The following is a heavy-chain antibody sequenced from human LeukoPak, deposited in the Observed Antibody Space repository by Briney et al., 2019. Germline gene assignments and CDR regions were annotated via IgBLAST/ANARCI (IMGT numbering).Heavy chain of an antibody. CDR3: AIAESVTAFDI. Sequence: SETLSLTCSVSDASISSYFWSWIRQPSGKGLEWIGHIYSSGSRYYNPSLKSRVTVSMEPSRNQFSLKLASVTAADTGMYYCAIAESVTAFDIWGQGTMVTVSS. V-gene: IGHV4-4*07. CDR1: DASISSYF. J-gene: IGHJ3*02. D-gene: IGHD2-8*01. CDR2: IYSSGSR.